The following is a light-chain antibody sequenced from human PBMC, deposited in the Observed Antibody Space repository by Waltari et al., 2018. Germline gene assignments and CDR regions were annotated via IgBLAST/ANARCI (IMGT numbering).Light chain of an antibody. CDR2: WAS. Sequence: NCKSSQSVLYSSNNKNYLAWYQQKPGQPPKLLIYWASTRESGVPDRFSGSGSGTDFTLTISSLQAEDVAVYYCQQYYSTPPITFGQGTRLEIK. V-gene: IGKV4-1*01. CDR1: QSVLYSSNNKNY. J-gene: IGKJ5*01. CDR3: QQYYSTPPIT.